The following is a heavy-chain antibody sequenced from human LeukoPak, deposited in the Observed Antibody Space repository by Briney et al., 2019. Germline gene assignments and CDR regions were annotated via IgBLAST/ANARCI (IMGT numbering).Heavy chain of an antibody. CDR1: EFTFSSYS. D-gene: IGHD5-18*01. CDR2: ISSSSSYI. CDR3: ARDEGGYSYGLHDY. V-gene: IGHV3-21*01. J-gene: IGHJ4*02. Sequence: GGSLRLSCAASEFTFSSYSMNWVRQAPGKGLEWVSSISSSSSYIYYADSVKGRFTISRDNAKNSLYLQMNSLRAEDTAVYYCARDEGGYSYGLHDYWGQGTLVTVSS.